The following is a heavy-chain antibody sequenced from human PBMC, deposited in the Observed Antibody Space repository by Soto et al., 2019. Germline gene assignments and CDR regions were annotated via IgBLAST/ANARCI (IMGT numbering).Heavy chain of an antibody. Sequence: EVQLVESGGGLVKPGGSLRLSCAASGFTFSSYSMNWVRQAPGKGLEWVSSISSSSSYIYYADSVKGRFTISRDNAKNSLYLKLNSLRAEDTAVYYCARGAYCSSTSCYPRNYYYMDVWGKGTTVTVSS. V-gene: IGHV3-21*01. J-gene: IGHJ6*03. CDR3: ARGAYCSSTSCYPRNYYYMDV. CDR1: GFTFSSYS. D-gene: IGHD2-2*01. CDR2: ISSSSSYI.